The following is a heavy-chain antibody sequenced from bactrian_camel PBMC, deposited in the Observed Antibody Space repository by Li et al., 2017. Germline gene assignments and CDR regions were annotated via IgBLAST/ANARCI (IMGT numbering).Heavy chain of an antibody. J-gene: IGHJ4*01. CDR2: IDRPGIT. CDR3: AAGSSAAGFQALSTSPFSY. Sequence: HVQLVESGGGSVQAGGSLRLSCQASGYTTSKYAMAWFRQGAGKEREGVAAIDRPGITVYADSVRGRFTISKDNAEHILYLQMDGLQPEDTAVYYCAAGSSAAGFQALSTSPFSYWGRGTQVTVS. CDR1: GYTTSKYA. D-gene: IGHD1*01. V-gene: IGHV3S55*01.